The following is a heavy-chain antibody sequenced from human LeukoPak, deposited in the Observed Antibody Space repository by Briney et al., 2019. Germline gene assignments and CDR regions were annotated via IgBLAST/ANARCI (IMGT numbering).Heavy chain of an antibody. CDR3: AKINNDYDY. Sequence: GGSLRLSCAASGFTFTTFGIHWVRQAPGKGLEWVAAISPDGNIEYYTDSVKGRFTISRDNSKNMIYLQMNSLRGEVSAVYYCAKINNDYDYWGQGTLVTVSS. D-gene: IGHD5-12*01. J-gene: IGHJ4*02. CDR1: GFTFTTFG. V-gene: IGHV3-30*18. CDR2: ISPDGNIE.